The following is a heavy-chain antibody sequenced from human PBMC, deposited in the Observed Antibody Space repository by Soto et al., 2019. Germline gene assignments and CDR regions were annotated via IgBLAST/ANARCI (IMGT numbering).Heavy chain of an antibody. J-gene: IGHJ4*02. CDR3: AKVGEEDYYDSSGYFDY. Sequence: GGSLRLSCAASGFTFTRYSMNWVRQAPGKGLEWVSSISSTTNYIYYGDSMKGRFTISRDNAKNSLYLEMNSLRAEDTAVYYCAKVGEEDYYDSSGYFDYWGQGTLVTVSS. V-gene: IGHV3-21*06. CDR2: ISSTTNYI. D-gene: IGHD3-22*01. CDR1: GFTFTRYS.